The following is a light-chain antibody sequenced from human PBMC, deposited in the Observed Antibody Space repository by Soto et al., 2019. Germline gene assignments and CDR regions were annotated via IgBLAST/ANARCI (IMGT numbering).Light chain of an antibody. Sequence: SALTQPASVSGSPGQSITISCTGTNSDIGAYNYVSWYQQHPGKAPKLMIFDVINRPSGVSNRFSGSKSGSTASLTISGLQAEDEADYYCSSYTSHNFMVFGGGTKLTVL. V-gene: IGLV2-14*01. CDR2: DVI. J-gene: IGLJ2*01. CDR1: NSDIGAYNY. CDR3: SSYTSHNFMV.